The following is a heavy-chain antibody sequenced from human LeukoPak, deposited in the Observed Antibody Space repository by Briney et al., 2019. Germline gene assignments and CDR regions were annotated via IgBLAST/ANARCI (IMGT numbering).Heavy chain of an antibody. J-gene: IGHJ4*02. CDR1: GGSISSYY. CDR2: IYYSGST. CDR3: ARHRPYYGDYS. Sequence: PSETLSLTCTVSGGSISSYYWSWIRQPPGKGLEWIGYIYYSGSTNYNPSLKSRVTISVDTSKNQFSLKLSSVTAADTAVYYCARHRPYYGDYSWGQGTLVTVSS. V-gene: IGHV4-59*08. D-gene: IGHD4-17*01.